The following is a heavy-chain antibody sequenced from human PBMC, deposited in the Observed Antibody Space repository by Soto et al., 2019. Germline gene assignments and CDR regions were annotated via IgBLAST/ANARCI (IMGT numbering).Heavy chain of an antibody. CDR3: ARDDTLDDAFDI. CDR1: GFTFSSYS. V-gene: IGHV3-21*01. CDR2: ISSSSSYI. D-gene: IGHD1-1*01. J-gene: IGHJ3*02. Sequence: GESLKISCAASGFTFSSYSMNWVRQAPGKGLEWVSSISSSSSYIYYADSVKGRFTISRDNAKNSLYLQMNSLRAEDTAVYYCARDDTLDDAFDIWGQGTMVTVSS.